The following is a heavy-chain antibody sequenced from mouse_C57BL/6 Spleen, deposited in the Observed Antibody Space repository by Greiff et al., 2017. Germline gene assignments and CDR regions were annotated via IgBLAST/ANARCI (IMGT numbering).Heavy chain of an antibody. V-gene: IGHV3-1*01. Sequence: VQLQQSGPGMVKPSQSLSLTCTVTGYSITSGYDWHWIRHLPGNKLEWRGYISYSGSTNYNPSLKSRISITNYTSKNHFFLKLNSVTTEDTATYYCAREGLDYFDYWGQGTTLSVSS. CDR1: GYSITSGYD. D-gene: IGHD2-4*01. CDR3: AREGLDYFDY. CDR2: ISYSGST. J-gene: IGHJ2*01.